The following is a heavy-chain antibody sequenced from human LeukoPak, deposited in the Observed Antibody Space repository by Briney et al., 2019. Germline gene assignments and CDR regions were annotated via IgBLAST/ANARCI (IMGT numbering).Heavy chain of an antibody. J-gene: IGHJ6*03. D-gene: IGHD3-10*01. CDR3: ARDSLGEDYATGWDYYYMDV. CDR2: IYYSGST. CDR1: GCSISSYY. Sequence: SETLSLTCTVSGCSISSYYWSWIRQPPGKGLEWIGNIYYSGSTNYNPSLKSRVTISVDTSKNQFSLKLSSMTAADTAVYYCARDSLGEDYATGWDYYYMDVWGKGTTVSVS. V-gene: IGHV4-59*01.